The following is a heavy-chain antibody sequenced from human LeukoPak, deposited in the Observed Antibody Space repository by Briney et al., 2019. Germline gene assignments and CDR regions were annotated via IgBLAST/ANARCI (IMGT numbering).Heavy chain of an antibody. CDR2: ISSDSAHI. J-gene: IGHJ4*02. V-gene: IGHV3-21*04. CDR3: ARDLRGVWDIVVVGIDY. Sequence: GGSLRLSCVGSGFIFNSYSMNWVRQAPGKGLEWVSSISSDSAHILYADSVKGRFTISRDNAKNSLYLQMNSLRAEDTALYYCARDLRGVWDIVVVGIDYWGQGTLVTVSS. D-gene: IGHD2-2*01. CDR1: GFIFNSYS.